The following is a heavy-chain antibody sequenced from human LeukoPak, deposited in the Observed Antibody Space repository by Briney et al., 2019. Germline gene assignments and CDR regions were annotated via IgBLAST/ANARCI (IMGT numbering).Heavy chain of an antibody. V-gene: IGHV1-2*02. CDR1: GYTFTGYY. CDR3: ARGASYMDV. J-gene: IGHJ6*03. CDR2: INPNSGGT. Sequence: ASVKVSCKASGYTFTGYYMHWVRQAPRQGLQWMGWINPNSGGTDHAQKFQGRVTMTRDTSISTVYMELSSLRSEDTAVYYCARGASYMDVWGKGTTVTVSS.